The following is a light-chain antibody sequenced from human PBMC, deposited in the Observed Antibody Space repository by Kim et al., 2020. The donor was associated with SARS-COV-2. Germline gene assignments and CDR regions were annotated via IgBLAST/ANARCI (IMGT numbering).Light chain of an antibody. V-gene: IGKV3-15*01. CDR2: AAS. CDR1: QSGSSK. CDR3: QQENNWAYA. Sequence: VSPRERATLSCRARQSGSSKLAWYQPEPGQAPRFLIYAASTRATGIPARFRGRGSGTEFTLTIRSLQSGDFSVYYCQQENNWAYAWGQETRREI. J-gene: IGKJ2*01.